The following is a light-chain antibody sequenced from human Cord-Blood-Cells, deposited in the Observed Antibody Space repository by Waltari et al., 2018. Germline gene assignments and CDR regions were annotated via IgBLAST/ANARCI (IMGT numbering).Light chain of an antibody. CDR2: HVS. CDR1: SSDVAGYNY. J-gene: IGLJ1*01. V-gene: IGLV2-14*03. Sequence: QSALTQPASVSGSPGQPITISCTGTSSDVAGYNYFPCYQHHPGKAPKLMIYHVSKRPSGVSNRFSGSKSGNTASLTISGLQAEDEADYYCSSYTSSSTYVFGTGTKVTVL. CDR3: SSYTSSSTYV.